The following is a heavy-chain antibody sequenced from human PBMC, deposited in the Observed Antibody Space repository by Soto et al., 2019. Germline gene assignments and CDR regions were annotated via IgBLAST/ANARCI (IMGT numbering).Heavy chain of an antibody. J-gene: IGHJ4*02. D-gene: IGHD1-26*01. Sequence: SETLSLTCTVSGGSISSYYWSWIRQPPGKGLEWIGYIYYSGSTNYNPSLKSRVTISVDTSKNQFSLKPSSVTAADTAVYYCARIADQRAGASATGSDYWGQGTLVTVSS. V-gene: IGHV4-59*08. CDR1: GGSISSYY. CDR2: IYYSGST. CDR3: ARIADQRAGASATGSDY.